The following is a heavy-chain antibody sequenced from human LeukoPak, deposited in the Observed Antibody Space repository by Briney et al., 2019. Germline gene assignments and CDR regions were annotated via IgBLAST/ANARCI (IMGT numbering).Heavy chain of an antibody. CDR1: GFSFTTYP. V-gene: IGHV3-23*01. Sequence: GGSLRLSCAASGFSFTTYPMSWVRQPPGKGLEWVSVIMDNGGRTFYAVSVKGRFTISRDNSKNTLYLQMNSLSAEDSAIYYCARLWRGSYPRFFDFWGQGALVTVS. D-gene: IGHD4/OR15-4a*01. CDR2: IMDNGGRT. CDR3: ARLWRGSYPRFFDF. J-gene: IGHJ4*02.